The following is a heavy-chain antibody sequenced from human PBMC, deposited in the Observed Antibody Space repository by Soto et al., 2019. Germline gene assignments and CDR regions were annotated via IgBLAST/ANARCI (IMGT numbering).Heavy chain of an antibody. CDR1: GCTFSDHC. V-gene: IGHV3-72*01. CDR2: IINKANGYTT. D-gene: IGHD1-1*01. J-gene: IGHJ3*02. Sequence: PGGSLRRSCAASGCTFSDHCMDWVRQAPWKGLEWVGRIINKANGYTTEYAASVKGRFTISRDDSETSLYLQMKSLETEDTAVYYCARASRGGSQPDVFDIWGQGTMVTVSS. CDR3: ARASRGGSQPDVFDI.